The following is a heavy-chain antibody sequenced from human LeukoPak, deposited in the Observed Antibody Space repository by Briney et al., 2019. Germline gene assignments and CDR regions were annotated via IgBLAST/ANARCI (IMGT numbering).Heavy chain of an antibody. D-gene: IGHD1-26*01. Sequence: PGGSLRLSCAASGFTFSTYWMHWVRQAPGKGLEWVSSISNRGTYIYYADSVKGRFTISRDNSKNTLYLQMNSLRAEDTAVYYCARAMTLGATRFFDYWGQGTLVTVSS. CDR2: ISNRGTYI. J-gene: IGHJ4*02. CDR1: GFTFSTYW. V-gene: IGHV3-21*01. CDR3: ARAMTLGATRFFDY.